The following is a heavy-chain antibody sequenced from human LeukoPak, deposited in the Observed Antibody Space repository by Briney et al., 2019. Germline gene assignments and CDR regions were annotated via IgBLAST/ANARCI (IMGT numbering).Heavy chain of an antibody. Sequence: ASVKVSCKASGGTFSSYAISWVRQAPGQGLEWMGRIIPILGIANYAQKFQGRVTITADKSTSTAYMELSSLRSEDTAVYYCARARVGADPYFDYWGQGTLVTVSP. CDR3: ARARVGADPYFDY. CDR1: GGTFSSYA. V-gene: IGHV1-69*04. J-gene: IGHJ4*02. CDR2: IIPILGIA. D-gene: IGHD1-26*01.